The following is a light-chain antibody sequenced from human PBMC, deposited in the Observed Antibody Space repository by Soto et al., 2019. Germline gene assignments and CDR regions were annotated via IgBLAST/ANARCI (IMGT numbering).Light chain of an antibody. J-gene: IGLJ1*01. CDR1: SSNIASNT. V-gene: IGLV1-44*01. CDR3: ASWDDSLNGHV. Sequence: QSVLTQPPSASGTPGQRVTVSCSGSSSNIASNTVNWYQQLPGTAPKLLIYSNDQRPPGVPDRFSASKSGTSASLAISGLQSEDEADYYCASWDDSLNGHVFGTGTKVTVL. CDR2: SND.